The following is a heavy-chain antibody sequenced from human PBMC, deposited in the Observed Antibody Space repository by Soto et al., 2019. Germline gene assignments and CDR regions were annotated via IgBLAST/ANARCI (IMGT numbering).Heavy chain of an antibody. D-gene: IGHD2-21*02. Sequence: SVEVSCKASGGTFSSYAISWVRQAPGQGLEWMGGIIPIFGTANYAQKFQGRVTITADESTSTAYMELSSLRSEDTAVYYCARGRSVIRAFDIWGQGTMVTVSS. V-gene: IGHV1-69*13. CDR1: GGTFSSYA. CDR3: ARGRSVIRAFDI. J-gene: IGHJ3*02. CDR2: IIPIFGTA.